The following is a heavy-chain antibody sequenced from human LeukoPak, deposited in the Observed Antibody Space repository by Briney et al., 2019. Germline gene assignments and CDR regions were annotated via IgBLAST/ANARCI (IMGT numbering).Heavy chain of an antibody. CDR1: GDSVSSNSAA. D-gene: IGHD2-8*02. J-gene: IGHJ1*01. V-gene: IGHV6-1*01. CDR2: TYYRSKWYS. CDR3: ARGPGYFQH. Sequence: SQTLSLTCAISGDSVSSNSAAWNWVRLSPSRGLEWLGRTYYRSKWYSHYSVSVGSRITINPDTSRNQFSLQLNSVTPEDTAVYYCARGPGYFQHWGQGTLVTVSS.